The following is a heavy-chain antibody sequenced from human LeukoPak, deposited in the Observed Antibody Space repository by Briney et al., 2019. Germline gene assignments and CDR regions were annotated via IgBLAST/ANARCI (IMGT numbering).Heavy chain of an antibody. J-gene: IGHJ4*02. CDR3: ARGGLRLGELSLYPFDY. Sequence: SETLSLTCAVYGGSFSGYYWSWIRQPPGKGLEWIGEINHSGSTNYNPSLKSRVTISVDTSKNQFSLKLSSVTAADTAVYYCARGGLRLGELSLYPFDYWGQGTLVTVSS. CDR2: INHSGST. V-gene: IGHV4-34*01. D-gene: IGHD3-16*02. CDR1: GGSFSGYY.